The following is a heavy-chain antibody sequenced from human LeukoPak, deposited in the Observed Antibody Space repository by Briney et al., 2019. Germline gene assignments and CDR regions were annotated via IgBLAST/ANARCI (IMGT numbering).Heavy chain of an antibody. D-gene: IGHD6-19*01. CDR3: TKDWRSGWYGDAFDI. CDR1: GFTFSSSA. CDR2: ISNNGGYT. V-gene: IGHV3-23*01. Sequence: PGGSLRLSCAASGFTFSSSAMSWVRQAPGKGLEWVSAISNNGGYTYYADSVKGRFTISRDNSKNTLYLQMNSLRAEDTAVYYCTKDWRSGWYGDAFDIWGQGTMVTVSS. J-gene: IGHJ3*02.